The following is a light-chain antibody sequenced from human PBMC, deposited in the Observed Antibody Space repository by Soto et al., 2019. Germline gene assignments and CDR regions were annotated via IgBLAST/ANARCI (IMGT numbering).Light chain of an antibody. CDR2: DVN. CDR1: SSDFGYDYY. Sequence: LTQTGSVSLSPAQLIAISCTGNSSDFGYDYYVSWYQQHPGKAPNVMICDVNNRPSGVPDRFSGSKSGSTASLTISGLQVEDEAGYYCSLYTSSSTYFFGTGTKVTVL. J-gene: IGLJ1*01. V-gene: IGLV2-14*01. CDR3: SLYTSSSTYF.